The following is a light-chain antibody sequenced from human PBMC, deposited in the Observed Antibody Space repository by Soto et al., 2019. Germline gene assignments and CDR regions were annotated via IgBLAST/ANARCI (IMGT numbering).Light chain of an antibody. CDR3: QHYNSYSEA. Sequence: DIQMTQSPSTLSGSVGDRVTITCRASQTISSWLAWYQQKPGKAPKLLIYKASTLKSGVPSSFSGSGSGTEFTLTISILQPDDFATYYCQHYNSYSEAFGQGTKVDIK. CDR2: KAS. J-gene: IGKJ1*01. CDR1: QTISSW. V-gene: IGKV1-5*03.